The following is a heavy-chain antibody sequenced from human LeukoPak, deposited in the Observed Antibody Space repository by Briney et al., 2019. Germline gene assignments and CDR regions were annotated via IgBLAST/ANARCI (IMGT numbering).Heavy chain of an antibody. Sequence: PSETLSLTCTVSGGSISSYYWSWIRQPPGKGLEWIGYIYYSGSTNYNPSLKSRVTISVDTSKNQFSLKLSSVTAAGTAVYYCARSYYDSSGRFDPWGQGTLVTVSS. D-gene: IGHD3-22*01. CDR3: ARSYYDSSGRFDP. CDR1: GGSISSYY. J-gene: IGHJ5*02. V-gene: IGHV4-59*01. CDR2: IYYSGST.